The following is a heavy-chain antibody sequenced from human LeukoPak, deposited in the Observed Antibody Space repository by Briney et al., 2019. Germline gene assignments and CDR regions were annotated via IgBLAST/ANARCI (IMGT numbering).Heavy chain of an antibody. CDR3: ARVWHWATDAFEI. Sequence: PGGSLRLSCAASGFTFSDHYMDWVRQAPGKGLEWVGRSKNKANSYTTEYAASVKGRFTISRDDSKNSLYLQMNSLKTEDTAVYYCARVWHWATDAFEIWGQGTMVTVSS. D-gene: IGHD3-16*01. V-gene: IGHV3-72*01. CDR2: SKNKANSYTT. J-gene: IGHJ3*02. CDR1: GFTFSDHY.